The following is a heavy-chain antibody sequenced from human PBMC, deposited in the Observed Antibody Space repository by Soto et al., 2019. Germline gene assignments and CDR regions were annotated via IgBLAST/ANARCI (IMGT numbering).Heavy chain of an antibody. V-gene: IGHV3-15*05. J-gene: IGHJ4*02. D-gene: IGHD1-1*01. CDR2: FKSKTFGGTT. Sequence: GSLRLSCAASGFTFSNAWMSWVRQAPGKGLEWVGRFKSKTFGGTTDYAAPVKGSFTISRDVSKNTSKNQFSLHLTSFTAEDTAVYCCARDGNWRLDYWGQGALVTVSS. CDR1: GFTFSNAW. CDR3: ARDGNWRLDY.